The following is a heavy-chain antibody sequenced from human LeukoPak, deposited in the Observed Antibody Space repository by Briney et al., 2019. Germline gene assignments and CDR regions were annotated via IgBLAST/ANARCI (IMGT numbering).Heavy chain of an antibody. D-gene: IGHD3-3*01. CDR2: INPNSGGT. V-gene: IGHV1-2*06. CDR1: GYTFTGYY. J-gene: IGHJ6*02. CDR3: ARDPPKGRFYDFWSGPYYGMDV. Sequence: GASVKVSCKASGYTFTGYYMHWVRQAPGQGLEWMGRINPNSGGTNYAQKFQGRVTMTRDTPISTAYMELSRLRSDDTAVYYCARDPPKGRFYDFWSGPYYGMDVWGQGTTVAVSS.